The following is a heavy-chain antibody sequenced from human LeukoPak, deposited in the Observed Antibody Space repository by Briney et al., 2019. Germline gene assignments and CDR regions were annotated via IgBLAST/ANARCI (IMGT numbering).Heavy chain of an antibody. CDR1: GFTFSSYA. CDR2: ISYDGSNK. CDR3: TRELKGMSFMEV. V-gene: IGHV3-30*04. Sequence: AGGSLRLSCAASGFTFSSYAMHWVRQAPGKGLEWVAVISYDGSNKYYADSVKGRFTISRDNSKNTLYLQMNSLRAEDAAVYFCTRELKGMSFMEVWGQGTTVTVSS. J-gene: IGHJ6*02. D-gene: IGHD6-13*01.